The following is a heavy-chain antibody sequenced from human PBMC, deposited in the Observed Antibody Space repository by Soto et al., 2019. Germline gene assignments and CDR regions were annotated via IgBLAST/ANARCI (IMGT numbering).Heavy chain of an antibody. CDR3: ARYYDSSGYSAY. D-gene: IGHD3-22*01. Sequence: ASVNVSCKASGYTFTGYYMHWVRQAPGQGLEWMGWINPNSGGTNYAQKFQGRVTMNRDTSISTAYMELSRLRSDDTAVYYCARYYDSSGYSAYWGQGTLVTFS. CDR2: INPNSGGT. V-gene: IGHV1-2*02. J-gene: IGHJ4*02. CDR1: GYTFTGYY.